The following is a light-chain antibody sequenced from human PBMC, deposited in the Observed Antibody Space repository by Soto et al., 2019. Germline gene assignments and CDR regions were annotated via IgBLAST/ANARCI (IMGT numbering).Light chain of an antibody. Sequence: DIQMTQSPSSLSASVGDRVTITCRASQSISSYLNWYQQKPGKAPKLLIYAASSLQSGVPSRFSVSGSGTDFPLTISSLQPEDFATYYCQQSYSTPRTFGGGTKVEIK. J-gene: IGKJ4*01. CDR1: QSISSY. CDR2: AAS. CDR3: QQSYSTPRT. V-gene: IGKV1-39*01.